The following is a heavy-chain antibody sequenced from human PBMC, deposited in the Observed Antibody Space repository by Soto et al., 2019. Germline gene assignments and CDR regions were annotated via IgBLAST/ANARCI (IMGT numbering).Heavy chain of an antibody. CDR3: AKGSGWYFYYYGMDV. D-gene: IGHD6-19*01. CDR1: GFTFSSYA. CDR2: ISGSGGST. Sequence: GGSLRLSCAASGFTFSSYAMSWVRQAPGKGLEWVSAISGSGGSTYYADSVKGRFTISRDNSKNTLYLQMNSLRAEDTAVYYCAKGSGWYFYYYGMDVWGQGTTVTVSS. V-gene: IGHV3-23*01. J-gene: IGHJ6*02.